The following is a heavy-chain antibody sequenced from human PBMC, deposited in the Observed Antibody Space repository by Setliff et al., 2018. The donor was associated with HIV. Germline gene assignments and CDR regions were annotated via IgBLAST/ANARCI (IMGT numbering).Heavy chain of an antibody. CDR2: VTPDGGDK. D-gene: IGHD2-21*01. J-gene: IGHJ4*02. CDR3: VRDLARVIAH. CDR1: GFMFGVDW. Sequence: GGSLRLSCAASGFMFGVDWMSWVRQTPGKGLEWVASVTPDGGDKYYANSMRGRFTISRDNGKNAVYLQMNSLTAEDTALYYCVRDLARVIAHWGQGTLVTLL. V-gene: IGHV3-7*01.